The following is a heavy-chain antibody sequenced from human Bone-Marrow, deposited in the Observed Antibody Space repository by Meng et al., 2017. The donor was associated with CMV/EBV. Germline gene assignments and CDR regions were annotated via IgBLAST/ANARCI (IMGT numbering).Heavy chain of an antibody. CDR2: IYSDGRT. Sequence: VGSLRLSCAASGFTVSSNYMNWVRQAPGKGLEWVSVIYSDGRTYYADSVKGRFTISRDNSKNTLDLQMNSLRDEDTAVYYCARGGGYYAIDYWGQGTLVTVSS. D-gene: IGHD3-22*01. J-gene: IGHJ4*02. V-gene: IGHV3-66*02. CDR3: ARGGGYYAIDY. CDR1: GFTVSSNY.